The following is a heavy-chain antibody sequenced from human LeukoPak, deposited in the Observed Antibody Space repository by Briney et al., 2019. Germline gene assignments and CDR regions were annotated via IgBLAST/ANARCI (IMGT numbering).Heavy chain of an antibody. CDR2: IRYDGSNE. J-gene: IGHJ3*02. CDR3: AKDSAVSGSYPDASDI. CDR1: GFTFSSYA. D-gene: IGHD1-26*01. Sequence: GGSLRLSCAASGFTFSSYAMSWVRQAPGKGLEWVAFIRYDGSNEYYIDSVKGRFTLSRDNSKNTLYLQMNSLRAEDTAVYYCAKDSAVSGSYPDASDIWGQGTMVTVSS. V-gene: IGHV3-30*02.